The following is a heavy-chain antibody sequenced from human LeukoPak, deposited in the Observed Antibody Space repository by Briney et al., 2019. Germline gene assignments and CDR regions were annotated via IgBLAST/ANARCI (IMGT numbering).Heavy chain of an antibody. Sequence: GGSLRLSCAASGFTFSNYWMSWVRQAPGKGLEWVANIKQDGSEKYFVDSVKGRFTISRDNAKNSLYLQMNSLRAEDTAVYYCASSKADDYGDFYWNFDLWGRGTLVTVSS. D-gene: IGHD4-17*01. CDR3: ASSKADDYGDFYWNFDL. CDR1: GFTFSNYW. CDR2: IKQDGSEK. V-gene: IGHV3-7*01. J-gene: IGHJ2*01.